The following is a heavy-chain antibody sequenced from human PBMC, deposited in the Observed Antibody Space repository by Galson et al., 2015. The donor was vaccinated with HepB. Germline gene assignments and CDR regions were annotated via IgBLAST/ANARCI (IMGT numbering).Heavy chain of an antibody. D-gene: IGHD2-15*01. CDR3: ARDPQGYCSGGSCYPNYYGMDV. Sequence: SLRLSCAASGFTFSSYSMNWVRQAPGKGLEWVSSISSSSSYIYYADSVKGRFTISRDNAKNSLYLQMNSLRAEDTAVYYCARDPQGYCSGGSCYPNYYGMDVWGQGTTVTVSS. CDR1: GFTFSSYS. J-gene: IGHJ6*02. V-gene: IGHV3-21*04. CDR2: ISSSSSYI.